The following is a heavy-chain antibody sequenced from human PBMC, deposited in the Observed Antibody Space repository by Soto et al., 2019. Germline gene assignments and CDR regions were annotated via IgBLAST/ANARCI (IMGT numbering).Heavy chain of an antibody. Sequence: QVQLQESGPGLLKPSETLSLACPVSGASISDFYWSWIRQSAGNRLEWIWRIYTRGRTDYNPSLKSRVTISIDPSKNQLSLRLTSVTAADPAVYYCARGGTYSLDSWGQGTLVTVSS. D-gene: IGHD1-26*01. CDR2: IYTRGRT. CDR1: GASISDFY. CDR3: ARGGTYSLDS. J-gene: IGHJ4*02. V-gene: IGHV4-4*07.